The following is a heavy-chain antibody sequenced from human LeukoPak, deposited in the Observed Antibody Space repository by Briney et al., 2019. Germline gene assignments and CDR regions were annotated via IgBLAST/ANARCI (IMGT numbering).Heavy chain of an antibody. CDR1: GGSFSGYY. J-gene: IGHJ1*01. D-gene: IGHD2-21*02. CDR2: INHSGST. V-gene: IGHV4-34*01. Sequence: SETLSLTCAVYGGSFSGYYWSWIRQPPGKGLEWIGEINHSGSTNYNPSLKSRVTISVDTSKNQFSLKLSSVTAAGTAVYYCARSSLVTARGSPFQLWGQGTLVTVSS. CDR3: ARSSLVTARGSPFQL.